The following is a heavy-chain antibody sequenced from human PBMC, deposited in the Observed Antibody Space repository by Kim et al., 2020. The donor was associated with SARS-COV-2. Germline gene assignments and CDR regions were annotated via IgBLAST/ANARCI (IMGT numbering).Heavy chain of an antibody. D-gene: IGHD6-19*01. CDR3: AKDAGYGSGWSNFDY. Sequence: GGSLRLSCAASGFTFDDYAMHWVRQAPGKGLEWVSGISWNSGSIGYADSVKGRFTISRDNAKNSLYLQMNSLRAEDTALYYCAKDAGYGSGWSNFDYWGQGTLVTVSS. J-gene: IGHJ4*02. CDR1: GFTFDDYA. V-gene: IGHV3-9*01. CDR2: ISWNSGSI.